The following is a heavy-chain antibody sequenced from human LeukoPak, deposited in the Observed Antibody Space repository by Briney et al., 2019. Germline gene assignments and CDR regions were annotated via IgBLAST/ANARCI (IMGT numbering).Heavy chain of an antibody. Sequence: KPSETLSLTCTVSGGSISSYYWGWIRQPPGKGLEWIGYIYYSGSTNYNPSLKSRVTISVDTSKNQFSLKLSSVTAADTAVYYCASGEDWGYYYGMDVWGQGTTVTVSS. V-gene: IGHV4-59*12. D-gene: IGHD3/OR15-3a*01. CDR1: GGSISSYY. CDR3: ASGEDWGYYYGMDV. J-gene: IGHJ6*02. CDR2: IYYSGST.